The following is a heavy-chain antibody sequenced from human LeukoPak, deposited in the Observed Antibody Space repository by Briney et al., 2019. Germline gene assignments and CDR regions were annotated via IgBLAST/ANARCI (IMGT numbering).Heavy chain of an antibody. CDR2: IYYSGST. CDR3: AREKGGAAAVDWYFDL. D-gene: IGHD6-13*01. J-gene: IGHJ2*01. V-gene: IGHV4-59*01. Sequence: PSETLSLTCTVSGGSISSYYWSWIRQPPGKGLEWLGYIYYSGSTNYNPSLKSRVTISVDTSKNQFSLKLSSVTAADTAVYYCAREKGGAAAVDWYFDLWGRGTLVTVSS. CDR1: GGSISSYY.